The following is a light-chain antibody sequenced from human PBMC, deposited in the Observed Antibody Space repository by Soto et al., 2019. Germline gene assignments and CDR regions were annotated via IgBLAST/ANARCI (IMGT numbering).Light chain of an antibody. V-gene: IGLV2-23*01. J-gene: IGLJ3*02. Sequence: QSVLIQPASVSGSPGQSITISCTGTSSDVGSYNLVSWCQQHPGKAPKLMIYEGSKRPSGVSNRFSGSKSGNTASLTISGLQAEDEADYYCCSYAGSGTWVFGGGTQLTVL. CDR3: CSYAGSGTWV. CDR1: SSDVGSYNL. CDR2: EGS.